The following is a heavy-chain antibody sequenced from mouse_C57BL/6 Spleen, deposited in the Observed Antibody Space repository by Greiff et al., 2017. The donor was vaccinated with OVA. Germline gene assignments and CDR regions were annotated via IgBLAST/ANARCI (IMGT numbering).Heavy chain of an antibody. CDR2: IWTGGGT. D-gene: IGHD1-1*01. J-gene: IGHJ1*03. V-gene: IGHV2-9-1*01. CDR3: ARKPCYYGSSYGYFDV. CDR1: GFSLTSYA. Sequence: VKLMESGPGLVAPSQSLSITCTVSGFSLTSYAISWVRQPPGKGLEWLGVIWTGGGTNYNSALKSRLSISKDNSKSQVFLKMNSLQTDDTARYYCARKPCYYGSSYGYFDVWGTGTTVTVSS.